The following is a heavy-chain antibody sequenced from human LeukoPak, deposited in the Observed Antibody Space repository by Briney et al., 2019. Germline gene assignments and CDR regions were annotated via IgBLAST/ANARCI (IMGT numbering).Heavy chain of an antibody. CDR2: ISYDGSNK. Sequence: GRSLRLSCAASGFTFSSYAMHWVRQAPGKGLEWVAVISYDGSNKYYADSVKGRFTISRDNSKNTLYLQMNSLRAEDTAVYYCARVYDSPGHNYYYYYMDVWGKGTTVTVSS. CDR3: ARVYDSPGHNYYYYYMDV. V-gene: IGHV3-30*04. J-gene: IGHJ6*03. CDR1: GFTFSSYA. D-gene: IGHD3-22*01.